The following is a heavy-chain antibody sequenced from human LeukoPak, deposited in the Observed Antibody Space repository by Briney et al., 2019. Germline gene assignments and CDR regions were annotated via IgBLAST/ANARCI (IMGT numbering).Heavy chain of an antibody. V-gene: IGHV4-59*01. CDR1: GGSISSYY. J-gene: IGHJ4*02. CDR2: IYYSGST. Sequence: PSQTLSLTCTVSGGSISSYYWSWIRQPPGKGLEWIGYIYYSGSTNYNPSLKSRVTISVDTSKNQLSLKLSSVTAADTAVYYCARASPFGEFDYWGQGTLVTVSS. CDR3: ARASPFGEFDY. D-gene: IGHD3-10*01.